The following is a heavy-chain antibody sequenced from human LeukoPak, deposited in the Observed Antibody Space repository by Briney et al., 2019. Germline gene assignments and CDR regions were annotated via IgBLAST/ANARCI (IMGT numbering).Heavy chain of an antibody. CDR1: GFTFSNYN. D-gene: IGHD3-10*01. CDR2: ISSTSSYI. CDR3: ARALWSGPVYYGMDV. V-gene: IGHV3-21*01. Sequence: GGSLRLSCAASGFTFSNYNFYWVRQAPGKGLEWVSSISSTSSYIYYADSMKGRFTVSRDNAKNSLYLQMNSLRAEDTAVYYCARALWSGPVYYGMDVWGQGTTVTVSS. J-gene: IGHJ6*02.